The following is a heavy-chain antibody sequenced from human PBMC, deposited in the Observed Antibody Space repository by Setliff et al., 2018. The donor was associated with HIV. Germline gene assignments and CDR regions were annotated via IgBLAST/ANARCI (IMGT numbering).Heavy chain of an antibody. D-gene: IGHD3-9*01. CDR1: GYTFSDYN. V-gene: IGHV1-2*02. J-gene: IGHJ6*03. CDR3: ARIDSTACHPHMDV. Sequence: ASVKVSCKAAGYTFSDYNIHWMRQAPGQAFEWMGWMHPNTGATSYAQKFQGRVRMTRDMSISTSYMELARLTSDDSAVYYCARIDSTACHPHMDVWGRGTTVTVSS. CDR2: MHPNTGAT.